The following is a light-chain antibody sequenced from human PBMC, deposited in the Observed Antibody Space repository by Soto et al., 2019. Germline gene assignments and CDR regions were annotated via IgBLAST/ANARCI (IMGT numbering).Light chain of an antibody. CDR3: SSYRSRSTYV. V-gene: IGLV2-14*01. Sequence: QSALTQTASVSGSPGQSITISCTGTSSDVGAYNSVSWYQQYPGKAPKLMMYEVSNRPSGVSDRFSGSKSGNTASLTISGLQTGDEADYYCSSYRSRSTYVFGTGTKLTVL. CDR1: SSDVGAYNS. J-gene: IGLJ1*01. CDR2: EVS.